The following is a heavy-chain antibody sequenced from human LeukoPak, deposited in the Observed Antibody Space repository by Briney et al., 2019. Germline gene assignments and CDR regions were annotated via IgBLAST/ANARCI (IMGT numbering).Heavy chain of an antibody. CDR2: MNPNSGNT. Sequence: GASVKVSCKASGYTFTSYDISWVRQATGQGLEWMGWMNPNSGNTGYAQKFQGRVTMTRNTSISTAYMELSSLRSEDTAVYYCARGSISTVGFDPWGQGTLVTVSS. CDR1: GYTFTSYD. CDR3: ARGSISTVGFDP. D-gene: IGHD4-23*01. J-gene: IGHJ5*02. V-gene: IGHV1-8*01.